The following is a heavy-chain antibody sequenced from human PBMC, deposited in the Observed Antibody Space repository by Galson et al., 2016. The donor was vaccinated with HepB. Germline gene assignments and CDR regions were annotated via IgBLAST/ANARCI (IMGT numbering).Heavy chain of an antibody. V-gene: IGHV3-30*04. CDR1: GFIFSSYP. CDR2: ISYDGSEK. D-gene: IGHD4-23*01. CDR3: ARQDGDHGGFDV. Sequence: SLRLSCAASGFIFSSYPIHWVRQAPGKGLEWVSLISYDGSEKYYADSVKGRFTISRDNSKNTLFLQMNSLRADDMAVYYCARQDGDHGGFDVWGQGTAVSVSS. J-gene: IGHJ6*02.